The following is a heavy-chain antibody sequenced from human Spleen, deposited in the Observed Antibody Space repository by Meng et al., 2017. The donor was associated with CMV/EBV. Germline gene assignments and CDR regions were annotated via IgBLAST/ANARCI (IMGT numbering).Heavy chain of an antibody. Sequence: SEFSFTDYDVQWLRQAPGHGLEWMGWIYFNSGGTNYAHTFEDRVTMTRDTSLSTAYMELTRLTSDDTAVYYCATTASPRRLELPFFYWGQGTLVTVSS. CDR3: ATTASPRRLELPFFY. D-gene: IGHD1-7*01. J-gene: IGHJ4*02. V-gene: IGHV1-2*02. CDR2: IYFNSGGT. CDR1: EFSFTDYD.